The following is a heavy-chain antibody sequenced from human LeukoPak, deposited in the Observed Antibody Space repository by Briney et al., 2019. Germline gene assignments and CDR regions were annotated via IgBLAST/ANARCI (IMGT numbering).Heavy chain of an antibody. V-gene: IGHV5-51*07. J-gene: IGHJ5*02. CDR3: ARRLGTVTTQNWFDP. Sequence: GESLKISCKGSGYSFTSYWIGWVHRMPGKGLEWMGIIYPGDSDTRYSPSFQGQVTISADKSISTAYLQWSSLKASDTAMYYCARRLGTVTTQNWFDPWGQGTLVTVSS. D-gene: IGHD4-17*01. CDR2: IYPGDSDT. CDR1: GYSFTSYW.